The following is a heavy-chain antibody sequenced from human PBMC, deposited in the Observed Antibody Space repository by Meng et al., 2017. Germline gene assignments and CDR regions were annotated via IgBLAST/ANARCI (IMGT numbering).Heavy chain of an antibody. CDR2: ISSSSSYI. Sequence: GGSLRLSCAASGFTFNSYSMNWVRQAPGKGLEWVSSISSSSSYIYYADSVKGRFTISRDNAKNSLYLQMNSLRAEDTAVYYCARDRYHYDSSGLFDYWGQGTLVTVSS. D-gene: IGHD3-22*01. CDR3: ARDRYHYDSSGLFDY. J-gene: IGHJ4*02. CDR1: GFTFNSYS. V-gene: IGHV3-21*01.